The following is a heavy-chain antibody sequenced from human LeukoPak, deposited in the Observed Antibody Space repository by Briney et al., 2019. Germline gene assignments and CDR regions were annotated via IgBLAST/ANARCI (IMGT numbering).Heavy chain of an antibody. D-gene: IGHD5-24*01. J-gene: IGHJ4*02. CDR2: IYSGGNT. Sequence: PGGSLRLSCAASGFTVSSNYMSWVRQAPGKGLEWVSSIYSGGNTYYTDSVKGRFTISRDNSKNTLYLQMNSLRAEDTAVYYCARDLAGYNSFDYWGQGTLVTVSS. V-gene: IGHV3-66*01. CDR1: GFTVSSNY. CDR3: ARDLAGYNSFDY.